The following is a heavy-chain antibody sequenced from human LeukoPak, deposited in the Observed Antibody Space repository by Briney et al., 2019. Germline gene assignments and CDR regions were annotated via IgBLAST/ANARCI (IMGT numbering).Heavy chain of an antibody. CDR2: IYPGDSDT. CDR1: GYSFTNYW. J-gene: IGHJ2*01. D-gene: IGHD4-17*01. Sequence: GESLKISCKGSGYSFTNYWIGWVRKMPGKGLEWMGSIYPGDSDTRYSPSFQGQVTISADKSISTAYLQWSSLQASDTAMYYCARPSTTAPLQWYFDLWGRGTLVTVSS. CDR3: ARPSTTAPLQWYFDL. V-gene: IGHV5-51*01.